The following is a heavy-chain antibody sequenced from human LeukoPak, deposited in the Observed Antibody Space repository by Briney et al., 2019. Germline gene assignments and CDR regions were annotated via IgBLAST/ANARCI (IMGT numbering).Heavy chain of an antibody. D-gene: IGHD3-16*02. CDR1: GYTFTGYY. CDR2: INPNSGGT. V-gene: IGHV1-2*02. J-gene: IGHJ1*01. Sequence: ASVKVSCKASGYTFTGYYMHWVRQAPGQGLEWMGWINPNSGGTNYAQKFQGRVTMARDTSISTAYMELSSLRSEDTAVYYCARGPEYYDYVWGSYRSEYFQHWGQGTLVTVSS. CDR3: ARGPEYYDYVWGSYRSEYFQH.